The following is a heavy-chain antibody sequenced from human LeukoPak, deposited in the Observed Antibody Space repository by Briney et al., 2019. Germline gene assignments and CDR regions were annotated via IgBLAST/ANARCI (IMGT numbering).Heavy chain of an antibody. Sequence: GGSLRPPCAASGFTFSSYWMSWVRQAPGKGLEWVANIKQDGSEKYYVDSVKGRFTISRDNAKNTLYLQMSSLRAEDTAVYYCARVSSHYDILTGYYGPYYYYMDVWGKGTTVTISS. CDR2: IKQDGSEK. D-gene: IGHD3-9*01. V-gene: IGHV3-7*01. CDR3: ARVSSHYDILTGYYGPYYYYMDV. CDR1: GFTFSSYW. J-gene: IGHJ6*03.